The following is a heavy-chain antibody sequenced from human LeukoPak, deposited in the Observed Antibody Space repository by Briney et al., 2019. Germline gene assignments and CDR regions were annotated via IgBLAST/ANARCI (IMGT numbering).Heavy chain of an antibody. V-gene: IGHV1-2*06. Sequence: ASVKVSCKASGYTFTGYYIHWVRQAPGQGLEWMGRFSPSSGGTNSAQKFQARVTMTRDTSISTAYMELSGLTSDDTAVYYCVRGGHYCSGVNCYGTDYWGQGTLVTVSS. CDR3: VRGGHYCSGVNCYGTDY. CDR1: GYTFTGYY. J-gene: IGHJ4*02. CDR2: FSPSSGGT. D-gene: IGHD2-15*01.